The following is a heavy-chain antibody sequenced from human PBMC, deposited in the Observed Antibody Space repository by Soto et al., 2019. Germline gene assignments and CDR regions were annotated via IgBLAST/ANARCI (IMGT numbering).Heavy chain of an antibody. CDR3: ARDPMGRYYGSGSYYFDY. V-gene: IGHV3-30*01. CDR1: GFTFSSYA. D-gene: IGHD3-10*01. CDR2: ISYDGSNK. J-gene: IGHJ4*02. Sequence: QVQLVESRGGVVQPGRSLRLSCAASGFTFSSYAMHWVRQAPGKGLEWVAVISYDGSNKYYADSVKGRFTISRDNSKNTLYLQMNSLRAEDTAVYYCARDPMGRYYGSGSYYFDYWGQGTLVTVSS.